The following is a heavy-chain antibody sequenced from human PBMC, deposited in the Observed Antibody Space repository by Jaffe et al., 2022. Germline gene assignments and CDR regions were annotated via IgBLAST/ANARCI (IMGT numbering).Heavy chain of an antibody. CDR3: ARDFLDYGDFPSPFFDI. CDR1: KFTFSSYG. Sequence: EVQLVESGGGLVKPGGSLTLSCAASKFTFSSYGMNWVRQAPGRGLEWVACISSGSDFTYYADSVKGRFTISRDNAQNSLYLQVDSLRPEDTALYYCARDFLDYGDFPSPFFDIWGQGTEVTVSS. CDR2: ISSGSDFT. J-gene: IGHJ3*02. D-gene: IGHD4-17*01. V-gene: IGHV3-21*02.